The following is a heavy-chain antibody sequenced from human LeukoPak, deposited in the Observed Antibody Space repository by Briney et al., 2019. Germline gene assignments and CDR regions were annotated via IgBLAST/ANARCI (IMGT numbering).Heavy chain of an antibody. CDR3: ARSPPVVIAIPRME. V-gene: IGHV1-2*02. CDR2: INPNSGGT. J-gene: IGHJ4*02. D-gene: IGHD2-21*01. Sequence: ASVKVSCKASGYTFTGYYMHWVRQAPGQGLEWMGWINPNSGGTNYAQKFQGRVTMTRDTSISTAYMELSRLRSDDTAVYYCARSPPVVIAIPRMEWGQGTLVTVSS. CDR1: GYTFTGYY.